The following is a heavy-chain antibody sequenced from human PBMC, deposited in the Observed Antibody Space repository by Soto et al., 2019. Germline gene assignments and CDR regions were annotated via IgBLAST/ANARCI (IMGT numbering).Heavy chain of an antibody. D-gene: IGHD1-26*01. Sequence: ASVKVSCKASGYTFTSYVISWVRQATGQGLEWMGWMNPNSGNTGYAQKFQGRVTMTRNTSISTAYMELSSLRSEATALYCVAEADRRGAPDGFDLWGQGTLVTVSS. CDR3: AEADRRGAPDGFDL. V-gene: IGHV1-8*02. CDR1: GYTFTSYV. CDR2: MNPNSGNT. J-gene: IGHJ4*03.